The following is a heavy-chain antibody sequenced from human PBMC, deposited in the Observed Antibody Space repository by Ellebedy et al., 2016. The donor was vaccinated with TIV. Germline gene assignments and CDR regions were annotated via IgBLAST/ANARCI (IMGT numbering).Heavy chain of an antibody. CDR2: INVGNGYT. CDR1: GYTFTTYA. J-gene: IGHJ4*02. V-gene: IGHV1-3*01. Sequence: ASVKVSCKASGYTFTTYAMHWVRQAPGQGLEWMGWINVGNGYTKFSQKFQGRVTITRDTSANIVYMELSSLTSEDTAVYYCATRGGETGGLGYWGQGTLVTVSS. CDR3: ATRGGETGGLGY. D-gene: IGHD7-27*01.